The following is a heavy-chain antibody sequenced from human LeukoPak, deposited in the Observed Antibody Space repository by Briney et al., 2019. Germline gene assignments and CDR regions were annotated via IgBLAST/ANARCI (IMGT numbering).Heavy chain of an antibody. CDR3: ARGELESFFDY. Sequence: PSETLSLTCTVSGGSISGYYWSWIRQPPGKGLEWIGYIYYSGSTNYNPSLKSRVTISVDTSKNQFSLKLSSVTAADTAVYYCARGELESFFDYWGQGTLVTVSS. CDR1: GGSISGYY. CDR2: IYYSGST. J-gene: IGHJ4*02. D-gene: IGHD1-1*01. V-gene: IGHV4-59*01.